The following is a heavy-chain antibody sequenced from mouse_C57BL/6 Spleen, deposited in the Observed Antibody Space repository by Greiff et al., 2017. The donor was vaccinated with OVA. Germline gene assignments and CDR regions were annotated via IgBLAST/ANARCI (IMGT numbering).Heavy chain of an antibody. CDR2: ISSGGDYI. V-gene: IGHV5-9-1*02. CDR1: GFTFSSYA. CDR3: TRVYYGSSDAMDY. J-gene: IGHJ4*01. Sequence: EVHLVESGEGLVKPGGSLKLSCAASGFTFSSYAMSWVRQTPEKRLEWVAYISSGGDYIYYADTVKGRFTISRDNARNTLYLQMSSLKSEDTAMYYCTRVYYGSSDAMDYWGQGTSVTVSS. D-gene: IGHD1-1*01.